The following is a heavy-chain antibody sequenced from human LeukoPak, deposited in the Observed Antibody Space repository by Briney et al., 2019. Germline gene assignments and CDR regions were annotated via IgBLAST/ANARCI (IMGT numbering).Heavy chain of an antibody. V-gene: IGHV3-23*01. CDR3: AKDRAQQLVLDF. D-gene: IGHD6-13*01. Sequence: GGSLRHSCAASGFTFSNYAMSWVRQAPGKGLEWVSAIIGSGSSTYYADSVKGRFTISRDNSKNTLFLQMNSLRAEDTAVYYCAKDRAQQLVLDFWGQGTLVTVSS. CDR2: IIGSGSST. J-gene: IGHJ4*02. CDR1: GFTFSNYA.